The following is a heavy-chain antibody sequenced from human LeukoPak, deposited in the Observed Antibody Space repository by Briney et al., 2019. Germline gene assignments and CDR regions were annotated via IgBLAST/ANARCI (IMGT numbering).Heavy chain of an antibody. Sequence: PGGSLRLSCAASGFTFSSYAMSWVRQAPGKGLEWVSAISGSGGSTYYADSVKGRFTISRDNSKNTLYLQMNGLRAEDTAVYYCAKAGAAAPYFDYWGQGTLVTVSS. CDR2: ISGSGGST. D-gene: IGHD6-13*01. CDR3: AKAGAAAPYFDY. J-gene: IGHJ4*02. V-gene: IGHV3-23*01. CDR1: GFTFSSYA.